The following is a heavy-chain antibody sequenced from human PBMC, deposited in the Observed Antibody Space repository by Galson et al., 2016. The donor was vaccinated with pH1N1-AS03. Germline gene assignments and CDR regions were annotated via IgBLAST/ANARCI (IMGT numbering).Heavy chain of an antibody. V-gene: IGHV3-66*01. CDR1: GFTVSSKY. CDR3: ARARAATINYGMDV. Sequence: LRLSCAASGFTVSSKYMSWVRQAPGKGLEWVSVIYSGSTTYYADSVKGRFTISRDNSKNTLYLQMNSLRVEDTALYYCARARAATINYGMDVWGQGTTVTVSS. J-gene: IGHJ6*02. D-gene: IGHD5-12*01. CDR2: IYSGSTT.